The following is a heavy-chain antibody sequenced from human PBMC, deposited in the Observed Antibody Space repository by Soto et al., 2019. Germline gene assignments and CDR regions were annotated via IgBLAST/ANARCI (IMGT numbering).Heavy chain of an antibody. CDR3: GRLVYDSSGYRPG. V-gene: IGHV4-39*01. D-gene: IGHD3-22*01. J-gene: IGHJ1*01. Sequence: SGTLSLTRTLTRFSISSRSCFWGWIRQPPGKGLEWIGSIHYSGYTYYNPSLKSRVTISVDTSKNQFSLKLSSVTAADTAVYYCGRLVYDSSGYRPGWGQG. CDR1: RFSISSRSCF. CDR2: IHYSGYT.